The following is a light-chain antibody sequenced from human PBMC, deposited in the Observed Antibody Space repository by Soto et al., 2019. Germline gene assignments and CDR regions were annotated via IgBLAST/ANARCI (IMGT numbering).Light chain of an antibody. CDR3: QQFSSYPLT. V-gene: IGKV3-20*01. CDR1: QTVRNNY. J-gene: IGKJ4*01. CDR2: DAS. Sequence: ELVLTQSAGTLCLSPGERATLSCRASQTVRNNYLAWYQQKTGQAPRLLIYDASSRATGIPDRFSGGGYGTDFNLTISRLEPEDFAVYYCQQFSSYPLTFGGGTKVDIK.